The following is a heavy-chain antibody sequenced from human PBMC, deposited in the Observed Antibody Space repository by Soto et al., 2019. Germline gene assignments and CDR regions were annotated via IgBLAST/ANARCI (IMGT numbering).Heavy chain of an antibody. CDR1: GYTFTSYG. CDR3: ARGGQWDFLSDY. V-gene: IGHV1-18*01. Sequence: ASVKVSCKASGYTFTSYGINWVRQATGQGLEWMGWISAYNGNTHYEEKLQGRVTLTTDTSTSTAYMELRSLRSDDTAVYFCARGGQWDFLSDYWGQGTLVTVSS. D-gene: IGHD1-26*01. CDR2: ISAYNGNT. J-gene: IGHJ4*02.